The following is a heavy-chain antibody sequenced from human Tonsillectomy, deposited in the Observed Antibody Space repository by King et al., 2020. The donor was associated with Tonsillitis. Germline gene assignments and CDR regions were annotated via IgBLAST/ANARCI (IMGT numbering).Heavy chain of an antibody. CDR2: IIPIVCAA. CDR1: GGTFTSHA. CDR3: ATGRSSSGWYLDY. D-gene: IGHD6-19*01. V-gene: IGHV1-69*04. Sequence: VQLVQSGAEVKKPGSSVKVSCQASGGTFTSHAISWVRQAPGQGRAWMGRIIPIVCAANYAQRFQGRVTITADKSTSTAYMELSSLRSEDTAVYYCATGRSSSGWYLDYWGQGSLVTVSS. J-gene: IGHJ4*02.